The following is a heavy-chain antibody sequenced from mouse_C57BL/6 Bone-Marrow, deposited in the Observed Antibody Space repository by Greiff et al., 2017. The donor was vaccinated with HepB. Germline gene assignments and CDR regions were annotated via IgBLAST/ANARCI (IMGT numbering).Heavy chain of an antibody. Sequence: QVQLQQSGAELARPGASVKLSCKASGYTFTSYGISWVEQSTGQGLEWIGEIYPRSGNTYYNEKFKGKATLTADKTSSTAYMELRSLTSEDAAVYFCATDLVLNWYFDVWGTGTTVTVSS. D-gene: IGHD1-1*01. J-gene: IGHJ1*03. V-gene: IGHV1-81*01. CDR3: ATDLVLNWYFDV. CDR2: IYPRSGNT. CDR1: GYTFTSYG.